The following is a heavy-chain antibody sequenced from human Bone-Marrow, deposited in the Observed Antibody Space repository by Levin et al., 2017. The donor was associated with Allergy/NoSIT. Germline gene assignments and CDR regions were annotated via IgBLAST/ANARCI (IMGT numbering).Heavy chain of an antibody. CDR3: TRGGSSGAWYFDL. Sequence: SETLSLTCAVFDDSIRSGDYSWSWIRQPPGKGLEWIGFIYHRGGSHYTPSLKSRVTISVDRPKNQFSLNLNSVTAADTAVYYCTRGGSSGAWYFDLWGRGTLVTVSS. D-gene: IGHD6-13*01. CDR1: DDSIRSGDYS. V-gene: IGHV4-30-2*01. CDR2: IYHRGGS. J-gene: IGHJ2*01.